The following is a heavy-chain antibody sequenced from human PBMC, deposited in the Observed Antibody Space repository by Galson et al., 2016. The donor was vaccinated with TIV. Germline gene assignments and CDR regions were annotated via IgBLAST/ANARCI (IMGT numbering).Heavy chain of an antibody. J-gene: IGHJ4*02. CDR1: GGTFSSYG. V-gene: IGHV1-69*04. D-gene: IGHD4-11*01. Sequence: SVKVSCKASGGTFSSYGISWVRQAPGQGPECMGRIIPILGLTKYAQKFQGRVTNTAETSTNIAYMELSRLRSEDTAVYFCAFTMTTITSVDYWGQGTLVTVSS. CDR3: AFTMTTITSVDY. CDR2: IIPILGLT.